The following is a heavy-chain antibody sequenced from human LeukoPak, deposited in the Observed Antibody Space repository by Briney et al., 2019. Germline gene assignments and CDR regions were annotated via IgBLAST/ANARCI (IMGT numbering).Heavy chain of an antibody. J-gene: IGHJ6*03. CDR3: ARGGSIAVAGSNYMDV. CDR1: GFTFSSYD. CDR2: IGTAGDT. V-gene: IGHV3-13*01. D-gene: IGHD6-19*01. Sequence: GGSLRLSCAASGFTFSSYDMHWVRQATGKGLEWVSAIGTAGDTYYPGSVKGRFTISRENAKNSLYLQMNSLRAGDTAVYYCARGGSIAVAGSNYMDVWGKGTTVTISS.